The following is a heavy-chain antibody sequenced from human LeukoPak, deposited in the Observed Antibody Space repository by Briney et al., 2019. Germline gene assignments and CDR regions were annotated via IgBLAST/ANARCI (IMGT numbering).Heavy chain of an antibody. CDR1: GGTFSSYA. CDR2: IIPIFGTA. CDR3: ARDRQRITMVRGVIRFDY. D-gene: IGHD3-10*01. Sequence: GASVKVSCKASGGTFSSYAISWVRQAPGQGLEWMGGIIPIFGTANYAQKFQGRVTITADESTSTAYMELSSLRSEDTAVYYCARDRQRITMVRGVIRFDYWGQGTLVTVSS. J-gene: IGHJ4*02. V-gene: IGHV1-69*13.